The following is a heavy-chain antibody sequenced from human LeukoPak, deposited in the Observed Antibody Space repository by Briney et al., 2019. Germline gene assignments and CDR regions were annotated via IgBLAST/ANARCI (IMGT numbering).Heavy chain of an antibody. V-gene: IGHV3-7*01. Sequence: PGGSLRLSCAASGFTFSSYWMSWDRQAPGKGLEWVANIKQDGSEKYYVDSVKGRFTISRDNAKNSLYLQMNSLRAEDTAVYYCASSKVYSSFDYWGQGTLVTVSS. J-gene: IGHJ4*02. CDR3: ASSKVYSSFDY. D-gene: IGHD6-13*01. CDR1: GFTFSSYW. CDR2: IKQDGSEK.